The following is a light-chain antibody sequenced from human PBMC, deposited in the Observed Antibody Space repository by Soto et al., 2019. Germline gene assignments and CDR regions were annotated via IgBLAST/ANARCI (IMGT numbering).Light chain of an antibody. CDR3: AAWDDTVRSYV. V-gene: IGLV1-47*01. CDR2: RND. J-gene: IGLJ1*01. Sequence: QSVLTQPPSVSGTPGQRVTVSCSGSISNIGNNYVYWFQQLPGTAPKVLSNRNDQRPSGVPDRFSGSKSGTSASLAISGLRTEDEAEYYCAAWDDTVRSYVFGTGTKVTVL. CDR1: ISNIGNNY.